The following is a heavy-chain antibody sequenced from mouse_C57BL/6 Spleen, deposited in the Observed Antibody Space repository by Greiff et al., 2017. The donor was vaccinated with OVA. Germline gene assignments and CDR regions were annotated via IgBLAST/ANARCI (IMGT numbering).Heavy chain of an antibody. V-gene: IGHV2-2*01. CDR3: ARNLVITTGVADYYAMDY. CDR1: GFSLTSYG. Sequence: VQLQQSGPGLVQPSQSLSITCTVSGFSLTSYGVHWVRQSPGKGLEWLGVIWSGGSTDYNAAFISRLSISKDNSKSQVFFKMNSLQADDTAIYYCARNLVITTGVADYYAMDYWGQGTSVTVSS. D-gene: IGHD1-1*01. J-gene: IGHJ4*01. CDR2: IWSGGST.